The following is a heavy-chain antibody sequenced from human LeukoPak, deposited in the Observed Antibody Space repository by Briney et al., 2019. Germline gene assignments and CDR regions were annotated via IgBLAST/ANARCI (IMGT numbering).Heavy chain of an antibody. Sequence: GGSLRLSCAASGFTFDDYAMHWVRQAPGKGLEWVSGIGWNSGTIAYADSVKGRFTISRDNAKNSLYLQMSSLRVEDTALYYCARDWYYYDSSGYHNWFDPWGQGTLVTVSS. D-gene: IGHD3-22*01. CDR2: IGWNSGTI. CDR3: ARDWYYYDSSGYHNWFDP. V-gene: IGHV3-9*01. J-gene: IGHJ5*02. CDR1: GFTFDDYA.